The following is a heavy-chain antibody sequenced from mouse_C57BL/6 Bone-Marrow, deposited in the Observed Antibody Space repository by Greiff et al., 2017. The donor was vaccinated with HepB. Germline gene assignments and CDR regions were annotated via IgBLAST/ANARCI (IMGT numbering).Heavy chain of an antibody. CDR3: ARGPSSSWFAY. CDR2: IDPSDSYT. J-gene: IGHJ3*01. D-gene: IGHD2-10*02. V-gene: IGHV1-59*01. Sequence: QVQLKQPGAELVRPGTSVKLSCKASGYTFTSYWMHWVKQRPGQGLEWIGVIDPSDSYTNYNQKFKGKATLTVDTSSSTAYMQLSSLTSEDSAVYYCARGPSSSWFAYWGQGTLVTVSA. CDR1: GYTFTSYW.